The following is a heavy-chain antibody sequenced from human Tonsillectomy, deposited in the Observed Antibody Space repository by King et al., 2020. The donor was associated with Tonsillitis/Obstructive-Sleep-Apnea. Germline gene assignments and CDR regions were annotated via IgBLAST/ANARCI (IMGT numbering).Heavy chain of an antibody. Sequence: VQLVESGGGLIQPGGSLRLSCAASGFTVSSDSMSWVRQAPGRGLEWVSLIHIGDSTYYADSVKGRFTISRDNSKNTLYLHMNTLKIEDTAVYYCAREVSSSGWCYIDYWGQGTLVTVSS. CDR2: IHIGDST. D-gene: IGHD6-19*01. CDR3: AREVSSSGWCYIDY. CDR1: GFTVSSDS. J-gene: IGHJ4*02. V-gene: IGHV3-53*01.